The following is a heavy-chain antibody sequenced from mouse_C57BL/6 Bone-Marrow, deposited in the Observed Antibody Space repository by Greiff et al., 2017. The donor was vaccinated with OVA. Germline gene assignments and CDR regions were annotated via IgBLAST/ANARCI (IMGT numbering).Heavy chain of an antibody. Sequence: EVQLVESGAELVRPGASVKLSCTASGFNIKDDYMHWVKQRPEQGLEWIGWIDPENGDTEYASKFQGKATITADTSSNTAYLQLSSLTSEDTAVYYCTTKGVFDYWGQGTTLTVSS. CDR2: IDPENGDT. V-gene: IGHV14-4*01. J-gene: IGHJ2*01. CDR3: TTKGVFDY. CDR1: GFNIKDDY.